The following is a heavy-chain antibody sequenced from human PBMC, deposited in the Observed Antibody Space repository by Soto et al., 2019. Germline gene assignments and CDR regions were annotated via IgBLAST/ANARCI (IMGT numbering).Heavy chain of an antibody. CDR3: AKDRTPPLSLSPSSQAIKNLLVGQCFDS. CDR1: GFAFHTHA. D-gene: IGHD2-8*02. Sequence: EVQLLESGGGLVQPGGSLRLSCAASGFAFHTHALSWVLQAPGKGLEWVSGISASGVTTYYADSVKGRFTISRDNSKNTVTLQMNSLRAEDTAFYYCAKDRTPPLSLSPSSQAIKNLLVGQCFDSWGQGTLVTVSS. J-gene: IGHJ4*02. V-gene: IGHV3-23*01. CDR2: ISASGVTT.